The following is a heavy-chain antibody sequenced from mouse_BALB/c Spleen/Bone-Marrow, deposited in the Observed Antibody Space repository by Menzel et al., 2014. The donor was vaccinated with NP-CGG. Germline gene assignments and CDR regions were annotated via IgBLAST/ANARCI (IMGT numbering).Heavy chain of an antibody. D-gene: IGHD4-1*01. J-gene: IGHJ3*01. Sequence: EGQGVGSGGGLVQPGGSLKLSYAASGFDFSRYWMSWVRQAPGKGVEWIGEINPDSSTINYTPSLKDKFIISRDNAKNTLYLQMSKVRSEDTALYYCARNWDVGFAYWGQGTLVTVSA. CDR2: INPDSSTI. CDR1: GFDFSRYW. V-gene: IGHV4-1*02. CDR3: ARNWDVGFAY.